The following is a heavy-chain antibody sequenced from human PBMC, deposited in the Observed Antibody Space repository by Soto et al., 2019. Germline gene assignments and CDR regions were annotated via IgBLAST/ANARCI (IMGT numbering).Heavy chain of an antibody. Sequence: PGGSLRLSCVASGITFSNQWMTWLRQAPGKGLQWVANIKHDGSEMSYVDSVKGRFSISRDNTKNSLYLQMNNLRADDTAVYYCATRLPHENYYGVFDNWGQGTLGTVAS. D-gene: IGHD3-10*01. CDR3: ATRLPHENYYGVFDN. V-gene: IGHV3-7*02. CDR1: GITFSNQW. CDR2: IKHDGSEM. J-gene: IGHJ4*02.